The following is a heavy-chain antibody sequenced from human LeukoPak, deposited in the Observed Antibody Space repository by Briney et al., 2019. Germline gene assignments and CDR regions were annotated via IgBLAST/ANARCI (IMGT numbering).Heavy chain of an antibody. CDR2: INPNSGGT. D-gene: IGHD3-10*01. CDR3: AREMTYYYGSGVDY. J-gene: IGHJ4*02. Sequence: ASVKVSCKASGYTLTGYYMHWVRQAPGQGLEWMGWINPNSGGTNYAQKFQGRVTMTRDTSISTVYMELSRLRADDTAVYYCAREMTYYYGSGVDYWGQGTLVTVSS. CDR1: GYTLTGYY. V-gene: IGHV1-2*02.